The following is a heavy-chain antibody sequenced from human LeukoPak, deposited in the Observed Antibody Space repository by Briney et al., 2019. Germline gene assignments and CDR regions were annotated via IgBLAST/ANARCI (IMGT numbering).Heavy chain of an antibody. Sequence: GGSLRLSCAASGFTFSSYGMHWVRQAPGKGLEWVAFIRYDGSNKYYADSVKGRFTISRDNSKNTLYLQMNSLRAEDTAVYYCAKDLRVTIFLRGRPSPLDYWGQGTLVTVSS. V-gene: IGHV3-30*02. D-gene: IGHD3-9*01. CDR2: IRYDGSNK. CDR1: GFTFSSYG. J-gene: IGHJ4*02. CDR3: AKDLRVTIFLRGRPSPLDY.